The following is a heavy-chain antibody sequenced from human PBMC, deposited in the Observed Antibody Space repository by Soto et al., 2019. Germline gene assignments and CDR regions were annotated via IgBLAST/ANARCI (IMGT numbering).Heavy chain of an antibody. J-gene: IGHJ4*02. CDR3: ARDRAGDYVFWSHDLYYFDY. CDR2: ISSSGSTI. D-gene: IGHD3-3*01. V-gene: IGHV3-11*01. CDR1: GFTFSDYY. Sequence: QVQLVESGGGLVKPGGSLRLSCAASGFTFSDYYMSWIRQAPGKGLEWVSYISSSGSTIYYADSVKGRFTISRDNAKNSLYLQMNSLRAEDTAVYYCARDRAGDYVFWSHDLYYFDYWGQGTLVTVSS.